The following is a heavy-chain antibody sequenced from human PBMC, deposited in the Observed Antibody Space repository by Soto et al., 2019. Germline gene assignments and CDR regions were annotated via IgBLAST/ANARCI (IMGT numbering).Heavy chain of an antibody. J-gene: IGHJ4*02. CDR3: AKPRIMITFGTNTPFDY. CDR1: GFTFSSYA. Sequence: GGSLRLSCAASGFTFSSYAMSWVRQAPGKGLEWVSAISGSGGSTYYADSVKGRFTISRDNSKNTLYLQMSSLRAEDTAVYYCAKPRIMITFGTNTPFDYWGPGTLVTVSS. V-gene: IGHV3-23*01. D-gene: IGHD3-16*01. CDR2: ISGSGGST.